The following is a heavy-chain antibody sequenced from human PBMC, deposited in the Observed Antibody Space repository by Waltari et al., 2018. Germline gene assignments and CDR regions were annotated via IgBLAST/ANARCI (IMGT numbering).Heavy chain of an antibody. CDR3: ARGLRYFDWLPLGMDV. D-gene: IGHD3-9*01. Sequence: EVQLVETGGGLIQPGGSLRLSCAASGFTVSSNYMSWVRQAPGKGLEWVSVIYSGGSTYYADSVKGRFTISRDNSKNTLYLQMNSLRAEDTAVYYCARGLRYFDWLPLGMDVWGQGTTVTVSS. J-gene: IGHJ6*02. CDR2: IYSGGST. V-gene: IGHV3-53*02. CDR1: GFTVSSNY.